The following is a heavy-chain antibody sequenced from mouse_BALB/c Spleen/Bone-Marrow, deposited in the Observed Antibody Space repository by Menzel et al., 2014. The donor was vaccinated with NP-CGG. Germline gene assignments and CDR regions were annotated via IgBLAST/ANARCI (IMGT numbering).Heavy chain of an antibody. Sequence: QVQLQQSGAELAKPGASVKMSCKASGYTFTNYWMHWVKQRPGQGLEWIGYINPSTGNTEYNQKFKDKATLTADKSSNTAFMQLSSLTSEDSAVYFGARGNYEAMDYWGQGTSVTVSS. J-gene: IGHJ4*01. D-gene: IGHD2-1*01. V-gene: IGHV1-7*01. CDR1: GYTFTNYW. CDR3: ARGNYEAMDY. CDR2: INPSTGNT.